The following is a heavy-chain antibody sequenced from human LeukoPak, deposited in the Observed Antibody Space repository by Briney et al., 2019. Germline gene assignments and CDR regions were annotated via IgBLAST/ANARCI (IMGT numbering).Heavy chain of an antibody. CDR3: ARGGVLWFGELQNWFDP. J-gene: IGHJ5*02. CDR1: GGSISSYY. D-gene: IGHD3-10*01. Sequence: SETLSLTCTVSGGSISSYYWSWIRQPPGKGLEWIGYIYYSGSTNYNPSLKGRVTISVDTSKNQFSLKLSSVTAADTAVYYCARGGVLWFGELQNWFDPWGQGTLVTVSS. CDR2: IYYSGST. V-gene: IGHV4-59*01.